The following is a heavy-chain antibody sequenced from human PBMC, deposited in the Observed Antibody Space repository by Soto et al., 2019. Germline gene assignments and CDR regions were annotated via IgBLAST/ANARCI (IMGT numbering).Heavy chain of an antibody. CDR1: GGSISSGDYY. Sequence: SETLSLTCTVSGGSISSGDYYWSWIRQPPGKGLEWIGYIYYSGSTYYNPSLKSRVTISVDTSKNQFSLKLSSVTAADTAVYYCARALVSTVTTNYYYYGMDVLGQGTTVTVSS. V-gene: IGHV4-30-4*01. CDR3: ARALVSTVTTNYYYYGMDV. J-gene: IGHJ6*02. CDR2: IYYSGST. D-gene: IGHD4-4*01.